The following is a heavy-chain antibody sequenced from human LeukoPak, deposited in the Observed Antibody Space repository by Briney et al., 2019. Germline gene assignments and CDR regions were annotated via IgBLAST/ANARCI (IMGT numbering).Heavy chain of an antibody. D-gene: IGHD6-13*01. CDR2: FDPEDGET. V-gene: IGHV1-24*01. CDR3: ATNGWAAAGFDY. Sequence: ASVKVSCKVSGYTLTGLSMHWVRQAPGKGLEWMGGFDPEDGETIYAQKFQGRVTMTEDTSTDTAYMELSSLRSEDTAVYYCATNGWAAAGFDYWGQGTLVTVSS. J-gene: IGHJ4*02. CDR1: GYTLTGLS.